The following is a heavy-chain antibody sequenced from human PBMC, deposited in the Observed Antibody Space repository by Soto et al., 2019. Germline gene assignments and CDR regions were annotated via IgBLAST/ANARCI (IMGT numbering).Heavy chain of an antibody. V-gene: IGHV4-59*01. D-gene: IGHD3-22*01. CDR2: IYYSGST. CDR3: ARVTIGDYDRAFDI. Sequence: SETLSLTCTVSGGSISSYYWSWIRQPPGKGLEWIGYIYYSGSTNYNPSLKSRVTISVDTSKNQFSLKLSSVTAADTVVYYCARVTIGDYDRAFDIWGQGTMVTVSS. J-gene: IGHJ3*02. CDR1: GGSISSYY.